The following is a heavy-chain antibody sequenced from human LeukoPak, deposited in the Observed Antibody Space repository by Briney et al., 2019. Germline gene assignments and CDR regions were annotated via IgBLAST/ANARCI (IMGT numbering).Heavy chain of an antibody. D-gene: IGHD3-22*01. J-gene: IGHJ3*02. CDR2: IYYSGST. CDR3: ARGRINYYDSSGYYCDAFDI. Sequence: RSSETLSLTCTVSGGSISSSSYYWGWIRQPPGKGLEWIGSIYYSGSTYYNPSLKSRVTISVDTSKNQFSLKLSSVTAADTAVYYCARGRINYYDSSGYYCDAFDIWGQGTMVTVSS. CDR1: GGSISSSSYY. V-gene: IGHV4-39*07.